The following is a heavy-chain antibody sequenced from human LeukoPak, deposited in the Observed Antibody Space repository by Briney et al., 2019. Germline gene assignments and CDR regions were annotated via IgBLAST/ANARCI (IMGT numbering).Heavy chain of an antibody. CDR1: GFTFDDYG. CDR2: INWNGGST. J-gene: IGHJ4*02. Sequence: PGGSLRLSCAASGFTFDDYGMSWVRHAPGKGLEWVSGINWNGGSTGYADSVKGRFTISRDNAKNSLYLQMNSLRAEDTALYYCARVYYYGSGSYLDYWGQGTLVTVSS. CDR3: ARVYYYGSGSYLDY. D-gene: IGHD3-10*01. V-gene: IGHV3-20*04.